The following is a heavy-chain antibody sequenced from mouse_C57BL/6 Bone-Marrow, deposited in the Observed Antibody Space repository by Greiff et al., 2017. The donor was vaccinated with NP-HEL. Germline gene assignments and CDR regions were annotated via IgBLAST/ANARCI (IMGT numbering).Heavy chain of an antibody. V-gene: IGHV1-59*01. CDR1: GYTFTSYW. CDR2: IDPSDSYT. Sequence: QVQLQQPGAELVRPGTSVKLSCKASGYTFTSYWMHWVKQRPGQGLEWIGVIDPSDSYTNYNQKFKGKATLTVDTSSSTAYMQLSSLTSEDSAVYYCARSRDMDYWGQGTSVTVSS. CDR3: ARSRDMDY. J-gene: IGHJ4*01.